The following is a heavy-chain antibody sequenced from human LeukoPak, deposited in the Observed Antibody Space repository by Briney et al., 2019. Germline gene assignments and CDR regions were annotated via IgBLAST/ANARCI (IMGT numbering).Heavy chain of an antibody. D-gene: IGHD2-2*01. V-gene: IGHV3-23*01. J-gene: IGHJ4*02. CDR1: GFTFSSYA. CDR3: AKEPRIVVVPAAIDY. CDR2: ISGSGGST. Sequence: PGGSLRLSCAASGFTFSSYAMSWVRQAPGKGLEWVSAISGSGGSTYYADSVMGRFTISRDNSKNTLYLQMNSLRAEDTAVYYCAKEPRIVVVPAAIDYWGQGTLVTVSS.